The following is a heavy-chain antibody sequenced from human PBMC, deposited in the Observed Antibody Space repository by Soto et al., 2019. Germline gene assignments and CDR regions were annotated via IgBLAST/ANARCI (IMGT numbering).Heavy chain of an antibody. CDR2: IIPIFGTA. CDR3: STVGKYGDPLRLVHGMAV. J-gene: IGHJ6*01. Sequence: QVQLVQSGAEVKKPGSSVKVSCKASGGTFSSYSISWVRQAPGQGLELMGGIIPIFGTANYAQKFQGRVTNNADESASTAYMALRRLISEDPATYLPSTVGKYGDPLRLVHGMAVWGQGTTVTVSS. V-gene: IGHV1-69*12. D-gene: IGHD4-17*01. CDR1: GGTFSSYS.